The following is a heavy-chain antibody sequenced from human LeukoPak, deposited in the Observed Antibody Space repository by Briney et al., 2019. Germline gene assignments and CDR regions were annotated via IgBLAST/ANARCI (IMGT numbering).Heavy chain of an antibody. D-gene: IGHD2-15*01. CDR1: GGTFSSYA. CDR2: IIPIFGTA. J-gene: IGHJ4*02. Sequence: ASVKVSCKASGGTFSSYAISWVRQAPGQGLEWMGRIIPIFGTANYAQKFQGRVTITTDESTSTAYMELSSLRSEDTAVYYCVRGRSGLDDYWGQGTLVTVSS. V-gene: IGHV1-69*05. CDR3: VRGRSGLDDY.